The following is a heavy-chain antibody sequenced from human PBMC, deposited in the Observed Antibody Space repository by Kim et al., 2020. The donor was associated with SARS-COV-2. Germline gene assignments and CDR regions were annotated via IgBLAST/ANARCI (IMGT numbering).Heavy chain of an antibody. Sequence: STYYNPSLKSRVTISVDTSKNQFSLKLSSVTAADTAVYYCARVYDRYFDYWGQGTLVTVSS. D-gene: IGHD3-22*01. CDR3: ARVYDRYFDY. CDR2: ST. J-gene: IGHJ4*02. V-gene: IGHV4-30-2*04.